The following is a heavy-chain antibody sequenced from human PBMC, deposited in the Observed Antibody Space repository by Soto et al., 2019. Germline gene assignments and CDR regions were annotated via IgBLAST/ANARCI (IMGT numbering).Heavy chain of an antibody. CDR1: GFTFDDYA. V-gene: IGHV3-9*01. CDR3: AKDLRPMIAGFDY. J-gene: IGHJ4*01. D-gene: IGHD3-22*01. CDR2: ISWNSGSI. Sequence: EVQLVESGGGLVQPGRSLRLSCAASGFTFDDYAMHWVRQAPGKGLEWVSGISWNSGSIGYADSVKGRFTISRDNAKNSLYLQMNSLRAEDTALYYCAKDLRPMIAGFDYLGQGTLVTVSS.